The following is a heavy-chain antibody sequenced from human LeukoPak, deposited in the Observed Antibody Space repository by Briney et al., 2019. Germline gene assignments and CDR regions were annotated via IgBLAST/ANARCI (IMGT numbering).Heavy chain of an antibody. CDR3: VVTPEAAVKGNC. CDR1: GFTFSSYA. CDR2: VSYDGGNE. V-gene: IGHV3-30-3*01. Sequence: GGSLRLSCAASGFTFSSYAMHWARQAPGKGLEWVAVVSYDGGNEYYADSVKGRFTISRDNSENTLYLQMNSLRSEDTAVYYCVVTPEAAVKGNCWGQGTLVTVPS. D-gene: IGHD6-13*01. J-gene: IGHJ4*02.